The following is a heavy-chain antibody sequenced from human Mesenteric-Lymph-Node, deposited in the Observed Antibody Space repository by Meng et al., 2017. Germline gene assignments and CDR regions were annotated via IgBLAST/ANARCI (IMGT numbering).Heavy chain of an antibody. V-gene: IGHV6-1*01. Sequence: QVQLQHPGPGLGKPSQTLSLTCAISGDIVSSNSAVWNWIRQSPSRGLEWLGRTYYRSEWFSDYAESVKSRITISPDTSKNQFSLQLTSVTPEDAAVYYCGRGYYFDYWGQGTLVTVSS. CDR2: TYYRSEWFS. CDR1: GDIVSSNSAV. D-gene: IGHD5-12*01. J-gene: IGHJ4*02. CDR3: GRGYYFDY.